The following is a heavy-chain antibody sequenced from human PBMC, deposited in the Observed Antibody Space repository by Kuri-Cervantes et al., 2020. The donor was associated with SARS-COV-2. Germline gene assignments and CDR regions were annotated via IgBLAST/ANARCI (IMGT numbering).Heavy chain of an antibody. D-gene: IGHD1-26*01. CDR1: GSTFSSYA. J-gene: IGHJ4*02. Sequence: GGSLRLSCAASGSTFSSYAMHWVRQAPGKGLEWVAVISYDGSNKYYADSVKGRFTISRDNAKNSLYLQMNSLRAEDTAVYYCARSEWELPKFDYWGQGTLVTVSS. V-gene: IGHV3-30-3*01. CDR2: ISYDGSNK. CDR3: ARSEWELPKFDY.